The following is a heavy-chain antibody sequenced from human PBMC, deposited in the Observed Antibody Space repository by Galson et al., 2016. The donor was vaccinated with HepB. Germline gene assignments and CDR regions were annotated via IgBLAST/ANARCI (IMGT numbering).Heavy chain of an antibody. D-gene: IGHD2-2*01. J-gene: IGHJ4*02. Sequence: VKVSCKASGYTLTTYAFTWVRQAPGQGLEWMGWISPYNGHTYYAQRLQGRLTLTTDTSTSTAYMELRSLRSDDSALYYCATTKTNCLGISCPEDYWGQGTLVTVSS. CDR3: ATTKTNCLGISCPEDY. CDR1: GYTLTTYA. V-gene: IGHV1-18*01. CDR2: ISPYNGHT.